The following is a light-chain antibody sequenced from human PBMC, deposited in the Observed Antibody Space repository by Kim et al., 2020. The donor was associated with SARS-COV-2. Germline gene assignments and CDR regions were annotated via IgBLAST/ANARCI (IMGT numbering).Light chain of an antibody. CDR1: QSLLYNSNNKNY. V-gene: IGKV4-1*01. J-gene: IGKJ2*03. CDR3: QHYFGPPPYS. Sequence: DIVMTQSPDSLAVSLGERATINCKSSQSLLYNSNNKNYLAWYQHKPGQPPKLLISWASTRESGVPVRFSGSGSGTDFTLTISSLQAEDVAVYYFQHYFGPPPYSFGQGTKLEI. CDR2: WAS.